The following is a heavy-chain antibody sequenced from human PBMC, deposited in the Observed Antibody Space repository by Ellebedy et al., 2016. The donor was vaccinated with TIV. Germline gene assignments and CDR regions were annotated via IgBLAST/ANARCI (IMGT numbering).Heavy chain of an antibody. CDR3: ASGLTGDYGAFDV. Sequence: GESLKISCAASGSTFTNYAIHWVRQGPGKGLVWVSHINDDGNRITYVDSVRGRFTISRDNAKNLLSLHMNTLRAEDTAVYYCASGLTGDYGAFDVWGPGTMVTVSS. CDR2: INDDGNRI. V-gene: IGHV3-74*01. CDR1: GSTFTNYA. J-gene: IGHJ3*01. D-gene: IGHD4-17*01.